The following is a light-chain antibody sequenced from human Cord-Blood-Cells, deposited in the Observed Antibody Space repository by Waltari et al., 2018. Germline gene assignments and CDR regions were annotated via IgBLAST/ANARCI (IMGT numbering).Light chain of an antibody. Sequence: DIQMTQSPSSLSASVGDRVTITCRASQSISSYLNWYQQKPGKAPKLLIYAASSLQSEVPSRFSGSGSGTDFTLTISSLQPEDFATYYCQQSYSRTFGQGTKVEIK. CDR1: QSISSY. V-gene: IGKV1-39*01. CDR2: AAS. CDR3: QQSYSRT. J-gene: IGKJ1*01.